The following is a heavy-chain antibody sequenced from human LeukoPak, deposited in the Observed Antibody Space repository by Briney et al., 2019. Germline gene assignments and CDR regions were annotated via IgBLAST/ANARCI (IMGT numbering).Heavy chain of an antibody. CDR2: IYYSGST. J-gene: IGHJ5*02. CDR1: GGSISSYY. D-gene: IGHD3-10*01. CDR3: ARDRSWFEGLNWFDP. V-gene: IGHV4-59*12. Sequence: SETLSLTCTVSGGSISSYYWSWIRQPPGKGLEWIGYIYYSGSTNYNPSLKSRVTISVDTSKNQFSLQLNSVTPEDTAVYYCARDRSWFEGLNWFDPWGQGTLVTVSS.